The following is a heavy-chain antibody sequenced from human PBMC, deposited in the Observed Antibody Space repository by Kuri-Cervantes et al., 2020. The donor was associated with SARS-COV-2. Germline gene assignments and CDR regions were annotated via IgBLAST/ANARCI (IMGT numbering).Heavy chain of an antibody. CDR2: MNPNSGNT. CDR3: ARAPHLLRFLEWLPSRLYWFDP. Sequence: ASVKVSCKASGYTFTSYEINWVRQATGQGLEWMGWMNPNSGNTGYAQKFQGRVTMTRNTSISTAYMELSSLRSEDTAVYYCARAPHLLRFLEWLPSRLYWFDPWGQGTLVTVSS. CDR1: GYTFTSYE. V-gene: IGHV1-8*01. J-gene: IGHJ5*02. D-gene: IGHD3-3*01.